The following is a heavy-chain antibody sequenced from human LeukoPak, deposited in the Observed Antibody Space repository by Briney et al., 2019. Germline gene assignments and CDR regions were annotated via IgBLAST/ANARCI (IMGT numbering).Heavy chain of an antibody. D-gene: IGHD5-18*01. J-gene: IGHJ4*02. CDR2: IKKDGSEK. Sequence: PGGSLRLSCVVSGLTFSNYCMTWVRQAPGKGLEWVANIKKDGSEKLYVDSVKGRFTISRDNAKDSLYLQMNSLRVEDTAVYYCARGGSRQYNFWGQGTLVTVSS. V-gene: IGHV3-7*01. CDR1: GLTFSNYC. CDR3: ARGGSRQYNF.